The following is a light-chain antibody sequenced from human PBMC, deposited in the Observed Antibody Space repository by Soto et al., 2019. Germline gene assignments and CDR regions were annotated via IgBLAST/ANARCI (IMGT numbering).Light chain of an antibody. J-gene: IGKJ5*01. CDR3: QQYDNWLIT. Sequence: EIVMTQSPATLSVSPGERATLSCRASQSVTSNLAWYQQKPGQAPRLLIYGASTRATGIPARFSGSGSGTEFTLTISSLQSEDFAVYYCQQYDNWLITFGQGTRLDIK. CDR2: GAS. CDR1: QSVTSN. V-gene: IGKV3-15*01.